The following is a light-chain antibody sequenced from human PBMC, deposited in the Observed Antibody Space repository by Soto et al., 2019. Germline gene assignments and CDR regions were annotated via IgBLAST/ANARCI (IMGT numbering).Light chain of an antibody. CDR3: QQYGSSPSWT. CDR2: GAS. V-gene: IGKV3-20*01. Sequence: EIVLTQSPGTLSLSPGERATLSCRASQSVSSSYLAWYQQKPGQAPRLLIYGASSRATVIPDRFSGSGSETDFTLTISRLEPEDFAVYYCQQYGSSPSWTFGQGTKVEIK. J-gene: IGKJ1*01. CDR1: QSVSSSY.